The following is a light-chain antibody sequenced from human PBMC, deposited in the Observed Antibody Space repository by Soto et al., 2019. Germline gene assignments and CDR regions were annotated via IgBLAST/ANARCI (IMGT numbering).Light chain of an antibody. CDR3: QQSYSTPRT. CDR1: QNIAWY. J-gene: IGKJ3*01. CDR2: AAS. V-gene: IGKV1-39*01. Sequence: DIQMTQSPSSLSASVGDRVTITCRASQNIAWYLNWYQQKPGKAPKLLIYAASNLQSGVPSRFSGSASGTDFTLTITSLQREDFGTYYCQQSYSTPRTFGPGTKVDLK.